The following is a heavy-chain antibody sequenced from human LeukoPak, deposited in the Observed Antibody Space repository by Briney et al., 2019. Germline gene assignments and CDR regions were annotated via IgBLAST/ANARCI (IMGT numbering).Heavy chain of an antibody. CDR1: GGTFSSYA. Sequence: SVKVSCKASGGTFSSYAISWVRQAPGQGLEWMGRIIPILGIANYAQKFQGRVTITADKSTSTAYMELSSLRSEDTAVYYCATSIAAAGPFDYWGQGTLVTVSS. J-gene: IGHJ4*02. CDR3: ATSIAAAGPFDY. D-gene: IGHD6-13*01. V-gene: IGHV1-69*04. CDR2: IIPILGIA.